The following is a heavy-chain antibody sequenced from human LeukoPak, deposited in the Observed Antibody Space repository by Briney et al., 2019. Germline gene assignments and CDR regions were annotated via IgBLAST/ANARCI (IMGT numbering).Heavy chain of an antibody. D-gene: IGHD3-9*01. J-gene: IGHJ4*02. CDR1: GGTFGSYA. Sequence: SVKVSCKASGGTFGSYAISWVRQAPGQGLEWMGGIIPIFGTANYAQKFQSRVTITADESTSTAYMELSSLRSEDTAVYYCARARTLRYFDWLLLYYWGQGTLVTVSS. CDR2: IIPIFGTA. V-gene: IGHV1-69*13. CDR3: ARARTLRYFDWLLLYY.